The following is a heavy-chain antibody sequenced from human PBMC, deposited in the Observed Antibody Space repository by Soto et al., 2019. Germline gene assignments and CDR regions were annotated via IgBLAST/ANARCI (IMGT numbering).Heavy chain of an antibody. CDR1: GGSISSGGYY. D-gene: IGHD2-2*01. V-gene: IGHV4-31*03. CDR2: IYYSGST. Sequence: QVQLQESGPGLVKPSQTLSLTCTVSGGSISSGGYYWSWIRQHPGKGLEWIGYIYYSGSTYYNPAFKRRVTISVDTSKNQFSLKLSSVTAADTAVYYCARVSRPSPFVPVWRQGSTVTVSS. CDR3: ARVSRPSPFVPV. J-gene: IGHJ6*02.